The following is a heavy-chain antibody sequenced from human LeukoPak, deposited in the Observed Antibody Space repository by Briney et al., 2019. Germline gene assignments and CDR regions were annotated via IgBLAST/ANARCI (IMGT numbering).Heavy chain of an antibody. Sequence: GESLKISCKGSGYSFTNDWIGWLRHMPGKALEWLGIIYPGDSDTRYSPSFQGQVTISADKSISNAYLQWSTLKASDTAMYYCARTGYSSGWYGGFDIWGQGTLVTVSS. J-gene: IGHJ3*02. V-gene: IGHV5-51*01. CDR3: ARTGYSSGWYGGFDI. CDR2: IYPGDSDT. CDR1: GYSFTNDW. D-gene: IGHD6-19*01.